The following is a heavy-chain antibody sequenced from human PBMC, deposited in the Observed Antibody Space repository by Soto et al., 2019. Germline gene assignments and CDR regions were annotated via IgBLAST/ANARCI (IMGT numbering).Heavy chain of an antibody. J-gene: IGHJ4*02. Sequence: QVQLVQSGAEVKKPGASVKVSCKASGYTFTSYYMHWVRQAPGQGLEWMGIINPSGGSTTFAQKFQGRLTLTRDTSTSTVYMELSSLRSEDTAVYYCARPSTVTDLYFEYWGQGTLVTVSS. CDR1: GYTFTSYY. V-gene: IGHV1-46*03. CDR3: ARPSTVTDLYFEY. D-gene: IGHD4-17*01. CDR2: INPSGGST.